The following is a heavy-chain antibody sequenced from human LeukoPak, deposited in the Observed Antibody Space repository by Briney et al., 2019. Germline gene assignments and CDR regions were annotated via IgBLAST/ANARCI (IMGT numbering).Heavy chain of an antibody. CDR1: GGSISSGDYY. CDR3: ARDGGITMVRGDGMDV. CDR2: IYYSGST. J-gene: IGHJ6*02. Sequence: SETLSLTCTVSGGSISSGDYYWSWIRQPPGKGLEWVGYIYYSGSTYYNPSLKSRVTISVDTSKNQFSPKLSSMTAADTAVYYCARDGGITMVRGDGMDVWGQGTMVTVSS. D-gene: IGHD3-10*01. V-gene: IGHV4-30-4*01.